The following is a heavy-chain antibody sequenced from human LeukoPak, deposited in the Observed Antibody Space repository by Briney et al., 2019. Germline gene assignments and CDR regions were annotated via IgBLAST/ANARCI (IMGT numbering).Heavy chain of an antibody. V-gene: IGHV1-24*01. CDR2: FDPEDGET. J-gene: IGHJ4*02. CDR1: GYTLTELS. Sequence: ASVKVSCKVSGYTLTELSMHWVRQAPGKGLEWMGGFDPEDGETIYAQKFQGRVTMTEDTSTDTAYMELSNLRSEDTAVYYCATSHGSGSPVDYWGQGTLVTVSS. D-gene: IGHD1-26*01. CDR3: ATSHGSGSPVDY.